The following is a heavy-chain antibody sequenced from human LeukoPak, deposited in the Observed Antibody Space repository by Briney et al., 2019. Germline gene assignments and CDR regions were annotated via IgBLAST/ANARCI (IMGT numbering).Heavy chain of an antibody. V-gene: IGHV4-61*01. CDR1: GGSISSGSYY. CDR2: IYYSGST. J-gene: IGHJ6*02. Sequence: SQTLSLTCTVSGGSISSGSYYWSWIRQPPGKGLEWIGYIYYSGSTNYNPSLKSRVTISVDTSKNQFSLKLSSVTAADTAVYYCASEDYYGMDVWGQGTTVTVSS. CDR3: ASEDYYGMDV.